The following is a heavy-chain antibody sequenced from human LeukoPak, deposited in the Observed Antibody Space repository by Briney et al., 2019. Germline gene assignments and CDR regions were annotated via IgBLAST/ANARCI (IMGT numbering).Heavy chain of an antibody. V-gene: IGHV3-53*01. CDR1: GFTVSSNY. Sequence: GGSLRLSCAASGFTVSSNYMSWVRQAPGKGLEWVSVIYSGGSTYYADSVKGRFTISRDNSKNTLYLQMNSLRAEDTAVYYCARSPSYCSGGSCYSDHFDYWGQGTLVTVSS. CDR2: IYSGGST. CDR3: ARSPSYCSGGSCYSDHFDY. J-gene: IGHJ4*02. D-gene: IGHD2-15*01.